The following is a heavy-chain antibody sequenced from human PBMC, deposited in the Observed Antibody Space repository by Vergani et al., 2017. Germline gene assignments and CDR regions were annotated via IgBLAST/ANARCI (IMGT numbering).Heavy chain of an antibody. CDR1: GFRFSDYG. J-gene: IGHJ4*02. V-gene: IGHV3-30*18. CDR2: ISYDGDTT. CDR3: AKFPLNITTPDRGDF. D-gene: IGHD1-1*01. Sequence: QVQLEESGGGVVQLGGSLRLSCAVSGFRFSDYGMHWVRQAPGRGLEWVALISYDGDTTYYEDSVKGRFTISRDNSKNTLFLQMHSLRVEDTALYYCAKFPLNITTPDRGDFWGQGSLVTVSS.